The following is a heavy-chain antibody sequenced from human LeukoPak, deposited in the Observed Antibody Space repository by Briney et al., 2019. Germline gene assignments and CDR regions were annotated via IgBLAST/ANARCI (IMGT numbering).Heavy chain of an antibody. CDR3: ARFIAAPYYFDY. D-gene: IGHD6-13*01. Sequence: LGGSLRLSCAASGFTFSSYSMNWVRQAPGKGLEWVSFISSSRSYIYYADSVKGRFTISRDNAKNSLYLQMNSLRAEDTAVYYCARFIAAPYYFDYWGRGTLVTVSS. CDR2: ISSSRSYI. V-gene: IGHV3-21*01. CDR1: GFTFSSYS. J-gene: IGHJ4*02.